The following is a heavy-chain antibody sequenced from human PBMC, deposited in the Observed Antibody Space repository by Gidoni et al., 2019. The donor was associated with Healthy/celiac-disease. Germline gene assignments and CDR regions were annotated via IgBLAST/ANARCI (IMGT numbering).Heavy chain of an antibody. CDR3: ARKGLRYSYGRYYYYYGMDV. Sequence: EVQLVESGGGLVQPGGSLRLSCAASGFTFSSYSMNWVRQAPGKGLEWVSYISSSSSTIYYADSVKGRFTISRDNAKNSLYLQMNSLRAEDTAVYYCARKGLRYSYGRYYYYYGMDVWGQGTTVTVSS. V-gene: IGHV3-48*04. CDR2: ISSSSSTI. D-gene: IGHD5-18*01. CDR1: GFTFSSYS. J-gene: IGHJ6*02.